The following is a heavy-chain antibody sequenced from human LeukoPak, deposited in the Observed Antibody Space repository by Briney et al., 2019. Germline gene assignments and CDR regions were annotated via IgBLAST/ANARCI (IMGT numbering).Heavy chain of an antibody. Sequence: SETLSLTCTVSGGSISSYYWSWIRQPSGKGLEWIGYIYYSGSTNYNPSLKSRVTISVDTSKNQFSLKLSSVTAADTAVYYCARTTESYDGGGYWVYYFDYWGQGTLVTVSS. CDR3: ARTTESYDGGGYWVYYFDY. CDR1: GGSISSYY. V-gene: IGHV4-59*01. J-gene: IGHJ4*02. D-gene: IGHD3-22*01. CDR2: IYYSGST.